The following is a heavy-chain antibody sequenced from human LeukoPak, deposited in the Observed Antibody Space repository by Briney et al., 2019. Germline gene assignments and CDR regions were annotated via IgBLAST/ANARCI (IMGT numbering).Heavy chain of an antibody. J-gene: IGHJ4*02. CDR1: GGSISSYY. CDR3: VISSGYYTYDY. D-gene: IGHD3-22*01. V-gene: IGHV4-4*07. Sequence: AETLSLTCTVSGGSISSYYWSWIRQPAGKGLEWIGRIYTSGSTNYNPSLKSRVTMSVDTSKNQFSLKLSSVTAADTAVYYCVISSGYYTYDYWGQGTLVTVSS. CDR2: IYTSGST.